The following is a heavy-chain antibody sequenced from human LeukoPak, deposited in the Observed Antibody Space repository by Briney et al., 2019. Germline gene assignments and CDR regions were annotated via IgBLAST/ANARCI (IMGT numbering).Heavy chain of an antibody. Sequence: SETLSLTCTVSGGSISSADYYWSWIRQPPGKGLEWIGYIYYSGNTYYNPSLKSRVTISVDTSNNQFSLKLSSVTAADTAVYYCARAPYDSSGYHYFDYWGQGTLVTVSS. CDR3: ARAPYDSSGYHYFDY. CDR1: GGSISSADYY. D-gene: IGHD3-22*01. V-gene: IGHV4-30-4*01. CDR2: IYYSGNT. J-gene: IGHJ4*02.